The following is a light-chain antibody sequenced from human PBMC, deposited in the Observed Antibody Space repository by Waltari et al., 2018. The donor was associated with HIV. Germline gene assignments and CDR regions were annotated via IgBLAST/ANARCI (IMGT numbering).Light chain of an antibody. V-gene: IGLV3-21*02. J-gene: IGLJ3*02. CDR1: HIGSKG. CDR3: QVWDSASDWV. Sequence: SYLLTQAPSVSVAPGQTDRIPCGGKHIGSKGVHWYRQKSVQAPVLVVYDDSDRPSGIPERFSGSNSGHTATLTISRVEAGDEADYHCQVWDSASDWVFGGGTKLTVL. CDR2: DDS.